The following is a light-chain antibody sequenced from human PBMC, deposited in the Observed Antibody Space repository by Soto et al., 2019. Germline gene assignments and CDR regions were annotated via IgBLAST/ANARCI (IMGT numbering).Light chain of an antibody. CDR3: CSYTSTTNWV. Sequence: QSALTQPASVSGSPGQSITISCTGTSSDVGGYDYVSWYQQHPGKAPKIMIYEVSNRPSWVSDRFSGSKSDNTASLTISGLQAEDEADYYCCSYTSTTNWVFGGGTKLTVL. CDR1: SSDVGGYDY. CDR2: EVS. J-gene: IGLJ3*02. V-gene: IGLV2-14*01.